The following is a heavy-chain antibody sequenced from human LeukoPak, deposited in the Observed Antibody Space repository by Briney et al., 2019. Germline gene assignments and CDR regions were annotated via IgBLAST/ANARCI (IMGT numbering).Heavy chain of an antibody. CDR1: GYSFTSYW. Sequence: GESLKVSCKGSGYSFTSYWISWVRQMPGKGLEWMGRVDPSDSYTNYSPSFQGHVTISADKSISTAYLQWSTLKASDTAMYYCARQGHNFFDYWGQGTLVTVSS. J-gene: IGHJ4*02. CDR2: VDPSDSYT. CDR3: ARQGHNFFDY. V-gene: IGHV5-10-1*01.